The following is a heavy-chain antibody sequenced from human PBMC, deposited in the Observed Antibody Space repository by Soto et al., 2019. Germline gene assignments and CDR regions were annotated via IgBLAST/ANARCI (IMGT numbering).Heavy chain of an antibody. Sequence: EVQLVESGGGLVQPRGSLRLSCAASGFTFTTSWMKWVRQAPGKGLEWVADIKQGGSEKYYVDSVKGRFTISTDNAEHSLYLQMTSLSAEDTAVYYCARGGWGRYFELGGRGTLLTVSS. V-gene: IGHV3-7*05. CDR1: GFTFTTSW. D-gene: IGHD2-21*02. CDR3: ARGGWGRYFEL. CDR2: IKQGGSEK. J-gene: IGHJ2*01.